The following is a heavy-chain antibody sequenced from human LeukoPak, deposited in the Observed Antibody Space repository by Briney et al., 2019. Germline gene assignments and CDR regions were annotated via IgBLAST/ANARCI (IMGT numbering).Heavy chain of an antibody. D-gene: IGHD3-16*01. CDR3: SRGSGISFGGIDY. CDR2: IHPKSGDT. V-gene: IGHV1-2*02. CDR1: GYTFTGYY. J-gene: IGHJ4*02. Sequence: ASVKVSCKASGYTFTGYYLHWVRQAPGQGLGWMGWIHPKSGDTHYAQKLLGRVTLTRDTSTTIVYMELKWLTSDDTAVYYCSRGSGISFGGIDYWGQGTLVTVSS.